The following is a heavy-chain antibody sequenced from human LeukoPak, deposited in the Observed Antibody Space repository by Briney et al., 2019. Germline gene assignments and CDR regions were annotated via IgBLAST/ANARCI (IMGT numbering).Heavy chain of an antibody. J-gene: IGHJ4*02. V-gene: IGHV4-59*01. Sequence: SETLSLTCTVSGGSISSYYWSWLRQPPGKGLEWIGYIYYSGSTNYNPSLKSRVTISVDTSKNQFSLKLSSVTAADTAVYYCARGGYDFWSGYYTQWYYFDYWGQGTLVTVSS. D-gene: IGHD3-3*01. CDR1: GGSISSYY. CDR3: ARGGYDFWSGYYTQWYYFDY. CDR2: IYYSGST.